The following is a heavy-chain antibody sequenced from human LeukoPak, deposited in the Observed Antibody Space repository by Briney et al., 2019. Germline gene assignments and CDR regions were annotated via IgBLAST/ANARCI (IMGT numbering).Heavy chain of an antibody. CDR3: ARPVSGDGTAAAQFDY. CDR1: GYTFTGDY. CDR2: INPNSGGT. V-gene: IGHV1-2*02. J-gene: IGHJ4*02. D-gene: IGHD6-13*01. Sequence: ASVKVSCKATGYTFTGDYMHWVRQAPGQGLEWMGWINPNSGGTNYAQKFQGRVTMTRDTSISTAYMGLSRLRSDDTAVYYCARPVSGDGTAAAQFDYWGQGTLVTVSS.